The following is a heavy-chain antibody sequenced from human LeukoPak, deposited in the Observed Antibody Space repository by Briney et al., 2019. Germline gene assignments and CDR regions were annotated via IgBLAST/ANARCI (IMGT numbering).Heavy chain of an antibody. CDR3: AKDISWGVVTTIFDY. Sequence: GRSLRLSCAVSGFTFDDYPMHWVRQAPGKGLEWVSSISWNSGTIGYADSVKGRFTISRDNAKNSLYLQMNSLRPEDTAFYYCAKDISWGVVTTIFDYWGPGTLVTVSS. V-gene: IGHV3-9*01. CDR1: GFTFDDYP. CDR2: ISWNSGTI. J-gene: IGHJ4*02. D-gene: IGHD2-21*02.